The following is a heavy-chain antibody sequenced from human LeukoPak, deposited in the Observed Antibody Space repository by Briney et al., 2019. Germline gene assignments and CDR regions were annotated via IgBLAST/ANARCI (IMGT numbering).Heavy chain of an antibody. J-gene: IGHJ6*03. Sequence: PSETLSLTCAVYGGSFSGYYWSWIRQPPGKGLEWIGEINHSGSTNYNPSLKSRVTISVDTSKNQFSLKLSSVTAADTAVYYCARSIAAVYYYYYMDVWGKGTTVTVSS. CDR3: ARSIAAVYYYYYMDV. D-gene: IGHD6-6*01. CDR2: INHSGST. V-gene: IGHV4-34*01. CDR1: GGSFSGYY.